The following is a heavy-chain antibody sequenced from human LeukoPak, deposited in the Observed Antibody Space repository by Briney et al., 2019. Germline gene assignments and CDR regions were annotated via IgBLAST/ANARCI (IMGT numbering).Heavy chain of an antibody. D-gene: IGHD3-10*01. Sequence: PSETLSLTCTVSGASISSSDRYWGWIRQPPGKGLEWIGSIYYSGITYHNPSLKSRVTIPVDTSNNQFSLKMSSVTAADTAVYFCARHQEGMVRGVLYYMDVWGKGTTVIISS. CDR3: ARHQEGMVRGVLYYMDV. CDR2: IYYSGIT. J-gene: IGHJ6*03. V-gene: IGHV4-39*01. CDR1: GASISSSDRY.